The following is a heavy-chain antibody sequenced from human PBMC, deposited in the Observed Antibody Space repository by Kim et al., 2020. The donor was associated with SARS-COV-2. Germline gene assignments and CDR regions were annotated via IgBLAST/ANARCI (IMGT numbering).Heavy chain of an antibody. CDR3: ARRLTTFFDP. V-gene: IGHV1-46*03. D-gene: IGHD3-16*01. CDR2: GNT. J-gene: IGHJ5*02. Sequence: GNTTTGNKFQGRSTMSTDPATSTVYMELKSLRSQDTAVYYCARRLTTFFDPWGQGTLVTVSS.